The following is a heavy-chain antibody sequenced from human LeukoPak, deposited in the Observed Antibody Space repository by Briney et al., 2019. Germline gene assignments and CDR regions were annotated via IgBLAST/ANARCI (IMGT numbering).Heavy chain of an antibody. Sequence: PSETLSLTCTVSGGSISSYYWSWIRQPPGKGLEWIGYIYYSGSTNYNPSLKSRVTISVDTSKNQFSLKLSSVTAADTAVYYCARQEVGIVVVPAATPYNWFDPWGQGTLVTVSS. CDR1: GGSISSYY. CDR2: IYYSGST. CDR3: ARQEVGIVVVPAATPYNWFDP. V-gene: IGHV4-59*08. J-gene: IGHJ5*02. D-gene: IGHD2-2*01.